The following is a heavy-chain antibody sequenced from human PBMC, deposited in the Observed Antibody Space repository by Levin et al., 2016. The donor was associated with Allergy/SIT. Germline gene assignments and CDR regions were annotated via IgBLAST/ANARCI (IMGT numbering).Heavy chain of an antibody. J-gene: IGHJ3*02. CDR2: ISSNGGST. D-gene: IGHD3-9*01. Sequence: GESLKISCAASGFTFSSYAMHWVRQAPGKGLEYVSAISSNGGSTYYANSVKGRFTISRDNSKNTLYLQMGSLRAEDMAVYYCARDGAGTFDWLSHNGSDAFDIWGQGTMVTVSS. CDR1: GFTFSSYA. CDR3: ARDGAGTFDWLSHNGSDAFDI. V-gene: IGHV3-64*01.